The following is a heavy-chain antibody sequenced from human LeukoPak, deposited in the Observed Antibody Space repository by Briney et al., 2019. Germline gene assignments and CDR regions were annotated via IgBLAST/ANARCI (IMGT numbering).Heavy chain of an antibody. CDR3: ARDGHYYGSGSYYKRFDY. V-gene: IGHV4-4*02. Sequence: SETLSLTCAVSGGSISSSNWWSWVRQPPGKGLEWIGEIYHSGSTNYNPSLKSRVTISVDKSKNQFSLKLSSVTAADAAVCYCARDGHYYGSGSYYKRFDYWGQGTLVTVSS. CDR2: IYHSGST. D-gene: IGHD3-10*01. J-gene: IGHJ4*02. CDR1: GGSISSSNW.